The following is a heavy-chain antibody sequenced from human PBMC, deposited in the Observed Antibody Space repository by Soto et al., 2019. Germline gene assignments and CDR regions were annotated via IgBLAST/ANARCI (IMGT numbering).Heavy chain of an antibody. J-gene: IGHJ4*02. CDR1: GFTFSNYG. CDR3: AKGEDYDILTGYYSLDY. CDR2: ISYDGSNK. D-gene: IGHD3-9*01. Sequence: QVQLVESGGGVVQPGRSLRLSCVVSGFTFSNYGMHWVRQAPGKGLEWVAVISYDGSNKYYADSVKGRFTISRDNSKNTLYVQMNSLRPEDTAVYYCAKGEDYDILTGYYSLDYWGQGTLVTVSS. V-gene: IGHV3-30*18.